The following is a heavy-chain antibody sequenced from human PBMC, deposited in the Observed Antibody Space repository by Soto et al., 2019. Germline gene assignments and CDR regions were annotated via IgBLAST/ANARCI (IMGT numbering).Heavy chain of an antibody. CDR3: ARGTYFDY. V-gene: IGHV1-18*01. CDR2: ISAYNDHT. CDR1: GYIMTTYG. D-gene: IGHD1-1*01. J-gene: IGHJ4*02. Sequence: QVKLVQSGTEVKKPGASVKVSCKASGYIMTTYGVSWVRQAPGQGLEWVGWISAYNDHTNYAQKFQGRVTMTTDTSTSTAYMELRSLRSDDTAVYYCARGTYFDYWGQGTLVTVSS.